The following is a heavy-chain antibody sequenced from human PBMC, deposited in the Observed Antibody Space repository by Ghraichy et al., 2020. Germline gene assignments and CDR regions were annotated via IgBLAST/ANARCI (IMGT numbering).Heavy chain of an antibody. CDR1: GGSISSYY. D-gene: IGHD4-23*01. CDR3: ARRGEGNSLNY. CDR2: IYTSGST. Sequence: SETLSLTCTVSGGSISSYYWSWIRQPPGKGLEWIGYIYTSGSTNYNPSLKSRVTISVDTSKNQFSLKLSSVTAADTAVYYCARRGEGNSLNYWGQGTLVTVSS. J-gene: IGHJ4*02. V-gene: IGHV4-4*09.